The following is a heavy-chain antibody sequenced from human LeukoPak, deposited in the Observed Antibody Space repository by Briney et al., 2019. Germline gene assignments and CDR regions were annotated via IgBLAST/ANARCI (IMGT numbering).Heavy chain of an antibody. D-gene: IGHD3-10*01. Sequence: GRSLRLSCAASGFTFSSYGMHWVRQAPGKGLEWVAVIWYDGSNKYYADSVKGRFTISRDNSKNTLYLQMNSLRAEDTAVYYCAKDPYYGSGSYYLGYWGQGTVVTVSS. CDR3: AKDPYYGSGSYYLGY. CDR2: IWYDGSNK. CDR1: GFTFSSYG. J-gene: IGHJ4*02. V-gene: IGHV3-33*06.